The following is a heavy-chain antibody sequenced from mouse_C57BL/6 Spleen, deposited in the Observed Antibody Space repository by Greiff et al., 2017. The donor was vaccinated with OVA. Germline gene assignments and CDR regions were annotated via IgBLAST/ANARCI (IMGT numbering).Heavy chain of an antibody. J-gene: IGHJ3*01. CDR3: AREEGYDQAWFAY. Sequence: VQLQQSGPELVKPGASVKISCKASGYAFSSSWMNWVKQRPGKGLEWIGRIYPGDGDTNYNGKFKGKATLTADKSSSTAYMQLSSLTSEDSAVYFCAREEGYDQAWFAYWGQGTLVTVSA. CDR1: GYAFSSSW. D-gene: IGHD2-2*01. V-gene: IGHV1-82*01. CDR2: IYPGDGDT.